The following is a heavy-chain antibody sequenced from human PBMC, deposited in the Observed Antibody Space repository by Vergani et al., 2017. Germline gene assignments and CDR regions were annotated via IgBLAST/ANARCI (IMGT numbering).Heavy chain of an antibody. D-gene: IGHD5-12*01. Sequence: QVQLVQSGAEVKKPGSSVKVSCKASGGTFSSYAISWVRQAPGQGLEWMGGIIPIFGTANYEQKFQGRVTITADESTSTAYMELSSLRSEDTAVYYCARGATNPDYYYYYYMDVWGKGTTVTVSS. CDR2: IIPIFGTA. CDR3: ARGATNPDYYYYYYMDV. V-gene: IGHV1-69*01. CDR1: GGTFSSYA. J-gene: IGHJ6*03.